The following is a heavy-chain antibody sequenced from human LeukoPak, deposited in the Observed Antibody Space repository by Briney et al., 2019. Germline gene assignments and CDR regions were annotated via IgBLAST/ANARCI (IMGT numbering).Heavy chain of an antibody. D-gene: IGHD3-22*01. V-gene: IGHV6-1*01. CDR1: GDSVSSNSAA. J-gene: IGHJ4*02. CDR3: ARGLLGTYYYDNSGLFLID. CDR2: TYYRSKWYN. Sequence: SQTLSLTCAISGDSVSSNSAAWNWIRQSTSRGLEWLGRTYYRSKWYNDYAVSVKSRITINPDTSKNQFSLQLNSVTPEDTAVYYCARGLLGTYYYDNSGLFLIDWGQGTLVTVSS.